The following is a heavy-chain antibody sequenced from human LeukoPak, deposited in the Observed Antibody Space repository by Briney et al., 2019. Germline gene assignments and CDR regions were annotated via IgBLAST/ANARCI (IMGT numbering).Heavy chain of an antibody. CDR3: ARGVLNRNWFDP. CDR1: GYTFTSYD. D-gene: IGHD2-15*01. Sequence: ASVKVSFKASGYTFTSYDINWVRQAPGQGLEWMGWMNPNSGNTGYAQKFQGRVTMTRNTSISTAYMELSSLRSEDTAVYYCARGVLNRNWFDPWGQGTLVTVSS. J-gene: IGHJ5*02. V-gene: IGHV1-8*01. CDR2: MNPNSGNT.